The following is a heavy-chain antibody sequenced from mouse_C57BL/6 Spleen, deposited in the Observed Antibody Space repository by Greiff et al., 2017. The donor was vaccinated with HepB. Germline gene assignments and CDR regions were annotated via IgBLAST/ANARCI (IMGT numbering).Heavy chain of an antibody. CDR1: GFSLTSYA. CDR2: IWTGGGT. Sequence: VQLQQSGPGLVAPSQSLSITCTVSGFSLTSYAISWVRQPPGKGLEWLGVIWTGGGTNYTSALKSRLSISKDNSKSQVFLKMNSLQTDDTARYYCARGDYDGDWYFDVWGTGTTVTVSS. D-gene: IGHD2-4*01. V-gene: IGHV2-9-1*01. J-gene: IGHJ1*03. CDR3: ARGDYDGDWYFDV.